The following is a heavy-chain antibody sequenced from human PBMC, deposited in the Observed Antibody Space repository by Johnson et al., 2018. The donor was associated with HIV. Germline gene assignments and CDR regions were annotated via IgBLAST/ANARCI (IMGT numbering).Heavy chain of an antibody. CDR3: AKPVVPAGDDLDMYEFAFDI. V-gene: IGHV3-20*04. D-gene: IGHD2-2*01. Sequence: VQLVESGGGVVRPGGSLRLSCAASGFTFDDYGMSWVRQAPGKGLEWVSGINWNGASTGYPDSVKGRFTISRDNAKNSLYLQMNSLRAEDTAVYYCAKPVVPAGDDLDMYEFAFDIWGQGTMVTVSS. CDR1: GFTFDDYG. J-gene: IGHJ3*02. CDR2: INWNGAST.